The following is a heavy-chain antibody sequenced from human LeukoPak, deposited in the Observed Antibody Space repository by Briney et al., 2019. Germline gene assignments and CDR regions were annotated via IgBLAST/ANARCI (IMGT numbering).Heavy chain of an antibody. D-gene: IGHD1-14*01. CDR1: GFTFSRYW. CDR2: IKEDGSEK. CDR3: ASRIIGTTDIDY. J-gene: IGHJ4*02. Sequence: GGSLRLSCAASGFTFSRYWISWVRQPPGKGLEWVANIKEDGSEKHYVESVKGRFTISRDNAKNSLYLQMTSLRAEDTAVCYCASRIIGTTDIDYWGQGTLVTVSS. V-gene: IGHV3-7*05.